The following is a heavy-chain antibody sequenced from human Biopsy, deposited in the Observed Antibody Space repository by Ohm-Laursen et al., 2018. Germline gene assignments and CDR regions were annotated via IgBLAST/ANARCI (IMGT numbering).Heavy chain of an antibody. V-gene: IGHV4-59*01. CDR1: GGSISSDY. D-gene: IGHD2/OR15-2a*01. J-gene: IGHJ6*02. CDR3: ARATNSTGWPYYYFYGMDV. CDR2: IYYSGSS. Sequence: PGTLSLACTVFGGSISSDYWSWIRQTPGKGLEWIGNIYYSGSSYYNPSLKSRVTISVDTSKNQFSLRMNSVTAADTAVYYCARATNSTGWPYYYFYGMDVWGQGTTVTVSS.